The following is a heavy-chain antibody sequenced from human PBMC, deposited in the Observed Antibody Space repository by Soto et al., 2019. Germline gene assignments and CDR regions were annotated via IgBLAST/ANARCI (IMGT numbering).Heavy chain of an antibody. CDR3: ARGYSSSAYYFDY. D-gene: IGHD6-6*01. CDR2: INHSGST. J-gene: IGHJ4*02. V-gene: IGHV4-34*01. CDR1: GGSFSGYY. Sequence: SETLSLTCAVYGGSFSGYYWSWIRQPPGKGLEWIGEINHSGSTNYNPSLKSRVTISVDTSKNQFSLKLSSVTAADTAVYYCARGYSSSAYYFDYWGQGTLVTAPQ.